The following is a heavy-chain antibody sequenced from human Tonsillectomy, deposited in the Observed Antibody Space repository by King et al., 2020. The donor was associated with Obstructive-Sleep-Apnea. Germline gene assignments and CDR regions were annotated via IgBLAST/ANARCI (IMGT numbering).Heavy chain of an antibody. CDR3: AXXAXXXVVXXXXYXXDX. J-gene: IGHJ4*02. CDR2: ISWNSGSI. CDR1: GFTFDDYA. V-gene: IGHV3-9*01. D-gene: IGHD2-15*01. Sequence: VQLVESGGGLVQPGRSLRLSCAASGFTFDDYAMHWVRQAPGKGLEWVSGISWNSGSIGYADSVKGRFTISRDNAKNSLYLQMNSLRAEDTALYYCAXXAXXXVVXXXXYXXDXXGQGTLVTVX.